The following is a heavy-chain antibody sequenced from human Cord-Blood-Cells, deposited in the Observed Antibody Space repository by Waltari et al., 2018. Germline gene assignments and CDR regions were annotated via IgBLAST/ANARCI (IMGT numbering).Heavy chain of an antibody. CDR3: ARHDPTDYDFWSGYAFDI. Sequence: QLQLQESGPGLVKPSETLSLTCTVPGGSIRSSSYYWGWIRQPPGTGLEWIGSIYYSGSTYYNPSLKSRVTISVDTSKNQFSLKLSSVTAADTAVYYCARHDPTDYDFWSGYAFDIWGQGTMVTVSS. D-gene: IGHD3-3*01. V-gene: IGHV4-39*01. CDR2: IYYSGST. J-gene: IGHJ3*02. CDR1: GGSIRSSSYY.